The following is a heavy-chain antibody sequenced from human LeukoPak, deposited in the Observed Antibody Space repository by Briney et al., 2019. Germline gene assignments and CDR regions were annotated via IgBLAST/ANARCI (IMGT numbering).Heavy chain of an antibody. CDR2: INPNTGGT. Sequence: ASVKVSCKASGYTFTDYYIHWVRQAPGQGPEWMGWINPNTGGTIYALKFQGRVTVTRDTSISTVSMDLSRLSSDDTAVYYCARDFRRGGSMEYFQHWGQGTLVTLSS. J-gene: IGHJ1*01. D-gene: IGHD2-15*01. V-gene: IGHV1-2*02. CDR1: GYTFTDYY. CDR3: ARDFRRGGSMEYFQH.